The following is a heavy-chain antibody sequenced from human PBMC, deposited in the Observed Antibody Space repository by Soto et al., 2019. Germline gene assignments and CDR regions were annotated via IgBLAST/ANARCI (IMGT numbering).Heavy chain of an antibody. J-gene: IGHJ4*02. CDR3: ALDFWSGYSSNPPNFDY. V-gene: IGHV3-23*01. Sequence: GGSLRLSCAASGFTFSSYAMSWVRQAPGKGLEWVSAISGSGGSTYYADSVKGRFTISRDNSKNTLYLQMNSLRAEDTAVYYCALDFWSGYSSNPPNFDYWGQGTLVTVSS. D-gene: IGHD3-3*01. CDR2: ISGSGGST. CDR1: GFTFSSYA.